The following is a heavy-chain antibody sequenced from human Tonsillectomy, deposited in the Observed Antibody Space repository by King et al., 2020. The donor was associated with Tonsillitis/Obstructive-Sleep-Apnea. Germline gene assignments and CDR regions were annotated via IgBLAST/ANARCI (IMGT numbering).Heavy chain of an antibody. CDR3: AHSAGGYPGRGGAFDI. Sequence: TLKESGPTLVKPTQTLTLTCTFSGFSLSTSGVGVGWIRQPPGKALEWLALIYWDDDKRYSPSLKSRLTFTKDTSKNQVVLTMTNMDPVDTATYYCAHSAGGYPGRGGAFDIWGQGTMVTVSS. V-gene: IGHV2-5*02. D-gene: IGHD3-16*02. CDR2: IYWDDDK. CDR1: GFSLSTSGVG. J-gene: IGHJ3*02.